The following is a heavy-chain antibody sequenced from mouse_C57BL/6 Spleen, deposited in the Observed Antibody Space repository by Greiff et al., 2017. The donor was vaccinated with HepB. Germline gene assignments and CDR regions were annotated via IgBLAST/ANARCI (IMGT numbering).Heavy chain of an antibody. CDR2: IDPEDGET. V-gene: IGHV14-2*01. J-gene: IGHJ1*03. Sequence: VTLKESGAELVKPGASVKLSCTASGFNIKDYYMHWVKQRTEQGLEWIGRIDPEDGETKYAPKFQGKATITADTSSNTAYLQLSSLTSEDTAVYYCVITTVVYWYFDVWGTGTTVTVSS. CDR1: GFNIKDYY. CDR3: VITTVVYWYFDV. D-gene: IGHD1-1*01.